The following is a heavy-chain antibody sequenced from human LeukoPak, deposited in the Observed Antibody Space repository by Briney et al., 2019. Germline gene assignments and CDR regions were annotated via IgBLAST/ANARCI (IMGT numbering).Heavy chain of an antibody. CDR3: ARPSSVSGWFDP. CDR1: GFTVSSNY. D-gene: IGHD5/OR15-5a*01. CDR2: IYSGGST. J-gene: IGHJ5*02. V-gene: IGHV3-53*01. Sequence: GGSLRLSCAASGFTVSSNYMSWVRQAPGKGLEWVSVIYSGGSTYYADSVKGRFTISRDNSKNTLYLQMNSLRAEDTAVYYCARPSSVSGWFDPWGQGTLVTVSS.